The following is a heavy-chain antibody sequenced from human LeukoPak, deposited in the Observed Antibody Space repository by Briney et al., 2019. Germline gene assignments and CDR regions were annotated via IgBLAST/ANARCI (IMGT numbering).Heavy chain of an antibody. CDR3: ARVISSGWSYYFDY. CDR2: IYYSGST. CDR1: GFSVSSGSYY. V-gene: IGHV4-61*01. Sequence: SETLSLTCTVSGFSVSSGSYYWSWLRQPPGKGLEWIGYIYYSGSTNYNPSLKSRVTISVDTSKNQFSLKLSSVTAADTAVYYCARVISSGWSYYFDYWGQGTLVTVSS. D-gene: IGHD6-19*01. J-gene: IGHJ4*02.